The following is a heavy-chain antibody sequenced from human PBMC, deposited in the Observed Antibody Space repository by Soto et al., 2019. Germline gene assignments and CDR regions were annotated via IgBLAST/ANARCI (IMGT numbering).Heavy chain of an antibody. V-gene: IGHV4-34*01. CDR2: INHSGST. J-gene: IGHJ4*02. CDR3: ASASITIFGVVIPFDY. CDR1: GGSFSGYY. Sequence: PSETLSLTCAVYGGSFSGYYWSWIRQPPGKGLEWIGEINHSGSTNYNPSLKSRVTISVDTSKNQFSLKLSSVTAADTAVYYCASASITIFGVVIPFDYWGQGTLVTVS. D-gene: IGHD3-3*01.